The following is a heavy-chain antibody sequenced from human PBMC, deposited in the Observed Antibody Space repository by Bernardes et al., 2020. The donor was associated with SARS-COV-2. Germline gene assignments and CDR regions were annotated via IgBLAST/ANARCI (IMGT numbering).Heavy chain of an antibody. J-gene: IGHJ4*02. V-gene: IGHV1-18*01. CDR1: GYTFTYYG. Sequence: ASVKVSCKASGYTFTYYGISWVRQAPGQGLEYMGWISGYNGDTNYAQKFQDRVTMTTDTSTNTAYMELRSLRSDDTAVYYCARDEDIVGGLGAKPFDYWGQGTLVTVSS. D-gene: IGHD2-15*01. CDR2: ISGYNGDT. CDR3: ARDEDIVGGLGAKPFDY.